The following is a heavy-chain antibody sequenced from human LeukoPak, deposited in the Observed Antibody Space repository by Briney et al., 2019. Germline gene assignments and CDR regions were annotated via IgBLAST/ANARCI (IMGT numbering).Heavy chain of an antibody. CDR3: VPRSAPG. Sequence: GGSLRLSCAASGFTFSSSWMHWVRQAPGKGLEWVSNIKQDGSEIYYLDSLKCRFTISRDNAKNLVYLQMGSLRVEDTALYYFVPRSAPGWGQGTLVTVSS. V-gene: IGHV3-7*01. J-gene: IGHJ4*02. CDR2: IKQDGSEI. CDR1: GFTFSSSW.